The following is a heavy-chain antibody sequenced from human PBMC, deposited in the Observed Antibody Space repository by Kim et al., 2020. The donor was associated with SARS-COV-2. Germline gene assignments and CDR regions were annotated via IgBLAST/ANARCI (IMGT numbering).Heavy chain of an antibody. V-gene: IGHV4-39*01. Sequence: SETLSLTCTVSGGSISSSSYYWGWIRQPPGKGLEWIGSIYYSGSTYYNPSLKSRVTISVDTSKNQFSLKLSSVTAADTAVYYCASRSLNYYDSSGYFDYWGQGTLVTVSS. CDR2: IYYSGST. CDR3: ASRSLNYYDSSGYFDY. CDR1: GGSISSSSYY. D-gene: IGHD3-22*01. J-gene: IGHJ4*02.